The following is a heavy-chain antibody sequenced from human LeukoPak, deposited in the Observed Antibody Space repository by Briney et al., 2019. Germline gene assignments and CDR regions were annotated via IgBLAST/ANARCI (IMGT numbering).Heavy chain of an antibody. V-gene: IGHV3-7*01. J-gene: IGHJ4*02. CDR3: AKDPRIAVAAYYFDY. CDR2: IKQDGSEK. CDR1: GFTFSSYW. Sequence: GGSLRLSCAASGFTFSSYWMSWVRQAPGKGLEWVANIKQDGSEKYYVDSVKGRFTISRDNAKNSLYLQMNSLRAEDTAVYYCAKDPRIAVAAYYFDYWGQGTLVTVSS. D-gene: IGHD6-19*01.